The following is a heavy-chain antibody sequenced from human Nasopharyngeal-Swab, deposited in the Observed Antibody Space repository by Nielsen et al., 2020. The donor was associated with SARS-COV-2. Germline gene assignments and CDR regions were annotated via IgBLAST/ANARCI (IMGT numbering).Heavy chain of an antibody. J-gene: IGHJ6*02. CDR1: GFTFSDYY. CDR2: ISSSSSTI. CDR3: ARIYSNSYYYYYGMDV. D-gene: IGHD4-11*01. V-gene: IGHV3-11*04. Sequence: GESLKISCAASGFTFSDYYMSWIRQAPGKGLEWVSYISSSSSTIYYADSVKGRFTISRENTKNSLYLQMNSLRAEDTAVYYCARIYSNSYYYYYGMDVWGQGTTVAVSS.